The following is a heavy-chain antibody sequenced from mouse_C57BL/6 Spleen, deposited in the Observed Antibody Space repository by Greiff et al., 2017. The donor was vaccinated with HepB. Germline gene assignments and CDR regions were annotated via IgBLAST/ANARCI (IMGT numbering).Heavy chain of an antibody. D-gene: IGHD1-1*02. CDR1: GYTFTSYW. CDR2: IDPSDSYT. V-gene: IGHV1-69*01. CDR3: ARRVGWGYFDY. J-gene: IGHJ2*01. Sequence: VQLQQPGAELVMPGASVKLSCKASGYTFTSYWMHWVKQRPGQGLEWIGEIDPSDSYTNYNQKFKGKSTLTVDKSSSTAYMQLSSLTSEDSAVYYCARRVGWGYFDYWGQGTTLTVSS.